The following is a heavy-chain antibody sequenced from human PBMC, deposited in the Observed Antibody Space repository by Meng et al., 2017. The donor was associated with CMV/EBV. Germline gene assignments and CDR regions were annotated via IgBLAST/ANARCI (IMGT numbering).Heavy chain of an antibody. CDR3: ARDRGCSGGSCPSGWFDP. CDR1: SIRSGGYY. Sequence: SIRSGGYYWSWIRQHPGKGLEWIGYIYYSRSTYYNPSLKSRVTISVDTSKNQFSLKLSSVTAADTAVYYCARDRGCSGGSCPSGWFDPWGQGTLVTVS. V-gene: IGHV4-31*02. J-gene: IGHJ5*02. CDR2: IYYSRST. D-gene: IGHD2-15*01.